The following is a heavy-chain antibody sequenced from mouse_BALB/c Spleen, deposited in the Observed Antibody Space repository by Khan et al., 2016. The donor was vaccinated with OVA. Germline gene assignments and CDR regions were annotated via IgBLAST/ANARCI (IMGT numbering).Heavy chain of an antibody. V-gene: IGHV9-4*02. CDR3: ARGGAAFYRNDGGAMDY. CDR2: INTHSGVP. CDR1: GYTFTTAG. Sequence: QIQLVQSGPELKKPGETVRISCKASGYTFTTAGMQWVQKMPGKGLKWIGWINTHSGVPKYAEDFKGRFAFSLETSASTVYLQITKLQNEDTATYFCARGGAAFYRNDGGAMDYWGQGTSVTVSS. J-gene: IGHJ4*01. D-gene: IGHD2-14*01.